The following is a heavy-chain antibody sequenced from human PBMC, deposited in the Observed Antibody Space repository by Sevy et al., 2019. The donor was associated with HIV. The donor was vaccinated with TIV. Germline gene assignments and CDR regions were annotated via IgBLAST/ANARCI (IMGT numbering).Heavy chain of an antibody. D-gene: IGHD1-7*01. J-gene: IGHJ3*02. CDR3: AREGSVLELRAFDI. CDR1: GFTFSSYW. V-gene: IGHV3-74*01. Sequence: GGSLRLSCAASGFTFSSYWMHWVRQAPGKGLVWVSRINSDGSSTSYADSVKGRFTISRDNAKNTLYLQMNSLRAEDTAVYYCAREGSVLELRAFDIWGQGTMVTVSS. CDR2: INSDGSST.